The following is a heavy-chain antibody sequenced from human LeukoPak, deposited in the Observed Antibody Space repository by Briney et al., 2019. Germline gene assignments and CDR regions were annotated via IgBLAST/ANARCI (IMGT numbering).Heavy chain of an antibody. V-gene: IGHV3-21*01. D-gene: IGHD3-3*01. CDR1: GFTFSSYS. Sequence: GGSLRLSCAASGFTFSSYSMNWVRQATGKGLEWVSSISSSSSYIYYADSVKGRFTISRDNAKNSLYLQMNSLRAEDTAVYYCAKVYYDFWSGPERVRYYYYMDVWGKGTTVTVSS. J-gene: IGHJ6*03. CDR2: ISSSSSYI. CDR3: AKVYYDFWSGPERVRYYYYMDV.